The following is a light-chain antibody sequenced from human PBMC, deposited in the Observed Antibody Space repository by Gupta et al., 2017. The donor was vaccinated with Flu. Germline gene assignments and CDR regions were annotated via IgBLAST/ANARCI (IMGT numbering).Light chain of an antibody. CDR2: DVS. J-gene: IGKJ2*01. V-gene: IGKV3D-20*01. Sequence: EIVLTQSPTTLSLSPGERATLSCGANQSVRSNYLAWYQQKPGLAPRLLIYDVSSRVTGIPDRFSGSGSGTDFTLTISRLEPEDFAVYYCQQYGRLPNTFGQGTKLEMK. CDR3: QQYGRLPNT. CDR1: QSVRSNY.